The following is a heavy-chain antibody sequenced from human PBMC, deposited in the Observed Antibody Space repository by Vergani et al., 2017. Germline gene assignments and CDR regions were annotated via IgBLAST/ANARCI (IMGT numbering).Heavy chain of an antibody. D-gene: IGHD2-8*02. CDR1: GFTFGDYA. Sequence: EVQLVESGGGLVQPGRSLRLSCTASGFTFGDYAMGWFRQAPGKGLEWVGFIRSKAYGGTTEYAASVKGRFTISRDDSKSISYLQMNSLKTEDTAVYYCTRDLLGLYWEWGQGTLVTVSS. CDR3: TRDLLGLYWE. J-gene: IGHJ4*02. CDR2: IRSKAYGGTT. V-gene: IGHV3-49*03.